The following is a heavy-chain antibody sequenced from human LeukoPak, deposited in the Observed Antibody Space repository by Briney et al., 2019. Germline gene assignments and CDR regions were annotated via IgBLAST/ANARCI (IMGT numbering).Heavy chain of an antibody. CDR1: GFTFSSYW. J-gene: IGHJ4*02. Sequence: PGGSLRLSCAASGFTFSSYWMGWVRQAPGKGLEWVANIKQDGSEKYYVDSVKGRFTISRDNAKNSLYLQMNSLRAEDTAVYYCARDNPYYYDSSGYYVVWGQGTLVTVSS. D-gene: IGHD3-22*01. CDR2: IKQDGSEK. V-gene: IGHV3-7*01. CDR3: ARDNPYYYDSSGYYVV.